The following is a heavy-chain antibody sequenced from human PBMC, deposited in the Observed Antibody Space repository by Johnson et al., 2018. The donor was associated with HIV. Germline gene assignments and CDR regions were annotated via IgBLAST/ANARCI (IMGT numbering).Heavy chain of an antibody. CDR2: IGTAGDT. D-gene: IGHD6-13*01. V-gene: IGHV3-13*01. Sequence: VQLVESGGGLVQPGGSLRLSCAASGFTFSSYDMHWVRKATGKGLEWVSAIGTAGDTYYPGSVKGGFTISRDNAKNSLYLQMTSLRAEDTAVYYCARDSSSWYEGAFDIWGQGTMVTVSS. J-gene: IGHJ3*02. CDR1: GFTFSSYD. CDR3: ARDSSSWYEGAFDI.